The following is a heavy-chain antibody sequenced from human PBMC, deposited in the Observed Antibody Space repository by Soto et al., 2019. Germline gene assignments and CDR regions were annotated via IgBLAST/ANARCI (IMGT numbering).Heavy chain of an antibody. V-gene: IGHV4-34*01. CDR2: INHSGST. Sequence: SETLSLTCAVYGGSFSGYYWSWIRQPPGKGLEWIGEINHSGSTNYNPSLKSRVTISVDTSKNQFSLKLSTVTAADTAVYYCARVTMVRGVIYYYYGMDVRGQGTTVTVSS. J-gene: IGHJ6*02. D-gene: IGHD3-10*01. CDR1: GGSFSGYY. CDR3: ARVTMVRGVIYYYYGMDV.